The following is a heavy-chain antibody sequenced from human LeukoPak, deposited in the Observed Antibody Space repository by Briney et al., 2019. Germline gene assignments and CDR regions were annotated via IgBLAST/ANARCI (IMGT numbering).Heavy chain of an antibody. Sequence: GGSLRLSCAASGFTFSSYEVNWVRQAPGKGLEWVGRIKSKTDGGTTDYAAPVKGRFTISRDDSKNTLYLQMNSLKTEDTAAYYCTAGGLRRGTDAFDIWGQGTMVTVSS. CDR3: TAGGLRRGTDAFDI. CDR2: IKSKTDGGTT. CDR1: GFTFSSYE. J-gene: IGHJ3*02. V-gene: IGHV3-15*01. D-gene: IGHD3-10*01.